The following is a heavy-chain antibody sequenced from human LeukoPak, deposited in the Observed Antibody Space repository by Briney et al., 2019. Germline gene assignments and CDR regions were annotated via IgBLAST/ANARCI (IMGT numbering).Heavy chain of an antibody. CDR3: ARDSSGYYEPHGDI. CDR2: ISSSGSTI. CDR1: GFTLSDYY. V-gene: IGHV3-11*01. Sequence: GGSLRLSCAASGFTLSDYYMSWIRQAPGKGLEWVSYISSSGSTIYYADSVKGRFTISRDNAKNSLYLQMNSLRAEDTAVYYCARDSSGYYEPHGDIWGQGTMVTVSS. J-gene: IGHJ3*02. D-gene: IGHD3-22*01.